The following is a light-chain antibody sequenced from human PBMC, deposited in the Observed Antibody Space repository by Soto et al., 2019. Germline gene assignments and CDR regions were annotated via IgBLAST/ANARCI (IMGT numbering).Light chain of an antibody. Sequence: EIVLTQSPGTLSLSPGERATLSCRASQSVSSIYLAWYQQKPGQAPRLLIYGASSRATGIPNRFSGSGSGTDFTLTISRLEPEDFAVYYCQQYGSSRLTFGQGTNVEI. V-gene: IGKV3-20*01. CDR1: QSVSSIY. CDR2: GAS. J-gene: IGKJ1*01. CDR3: QQYGSSRLT.